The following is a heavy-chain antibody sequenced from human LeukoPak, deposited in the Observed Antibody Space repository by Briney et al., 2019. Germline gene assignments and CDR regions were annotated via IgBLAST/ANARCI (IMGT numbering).Heavy chain of an antibody. V-gene: IGHV1-18*01. CDR1: GYTFTSYG. D-gene: IGHD3-9*01. J-gene: IGHJ4*02. Sequence: ASVKVSCKASGYTFTSYGISWVRQAPGQGLEWMGWISAYNGNTNYAQKLQGRVTMTTDTSTSTAYMELRSLRSEDTAVYYCARVGGDVLRYFDTKKPFDYWGQGTLVTVSS. CDR2: ISAYNGNT. CDR3: ARVGGDVLRYFDTKKPFDY.